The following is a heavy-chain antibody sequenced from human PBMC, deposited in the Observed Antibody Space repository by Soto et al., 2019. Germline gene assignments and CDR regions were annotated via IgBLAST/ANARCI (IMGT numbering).Heavy chain of an antibody. CDR3: ARVGRGTGTTFYAFDI. V-gene: IGHV4-59*08. CDR1: GGSISSYY. Sequence: SETLSLTCTVSGGSISSYYWSWIRQPPGKGLEWIGYIYYSGSTNYNPSLKSRVTISVDTSKNQFSLKLSSVTAADTAVYYCARVGRGTGTTFYAFDIWGQGTMVTVSS. D-gene: IGHD1-7*01. CDR2: IYYSGST. J-gene: IGHJ3*02.